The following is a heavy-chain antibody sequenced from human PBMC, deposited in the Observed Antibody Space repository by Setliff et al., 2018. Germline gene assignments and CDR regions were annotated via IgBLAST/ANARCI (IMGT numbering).Heavy chain of an antibody. CDR1: GLTFSSDA. Sequence: GESLKISCAASGLTFSSDAMTWVRQAPGKGLEWVSVTYSDGRTNYADSVKGRFTISRDNSKNTFDLQMNSLRADDTAVYYCRVWIGDLSRDFWGRGTLVTVSS. CDR2: TYSDGRT. V-gene: IGHV3-23*01. D-gene: IGHD3-10*01. J-gene: IGHJ4*02. CDR3: RVWIGDLSRDF.